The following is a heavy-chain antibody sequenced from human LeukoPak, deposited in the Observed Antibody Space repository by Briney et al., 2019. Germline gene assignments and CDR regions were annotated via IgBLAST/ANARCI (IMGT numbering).Heavy chain of an antibody. Sequence: GRSLRLSCAASGFTFSTFGMHWVRQAPGKGLEWVAAIPYHGSFQYYTDSVRGRFTISRDNSKNTLFLQMNSLTADDTALYYCAKEDWDNSAWYGRIEYWGQGTPVTVSS. CDR3: AKEDWDNSAWYGRIEY. V-gene: IGHV3-30*18. CDR2: IPYHGSFQ. D-gene: IGHD6-19*01. J-gene: IGHJ4*02. CDR1: GFTFSTFG.